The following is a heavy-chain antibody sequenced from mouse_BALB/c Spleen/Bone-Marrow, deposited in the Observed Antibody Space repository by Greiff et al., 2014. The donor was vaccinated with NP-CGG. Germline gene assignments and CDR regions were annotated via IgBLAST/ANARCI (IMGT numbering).Heavy chain of an antibody. J-gene: IGHJ3*01. CDR2: IDPANGNT. CDR3: AMITTGAWFAY. Sequence: VQLKQSGAELVKPGASVKLSCPASGFNIKDTYMHWVKQRPEQGLEWIGRIDPANGNTKYDPKFQGKATITADTSSNTAYLQLSSLTSEDTAVYYCAMITTGAWFAYWGQGTLVTVSA. D-gene: IGHD2-4*01. V-gene: IGHV14-3*02. CDR1: GFNIKDTY.